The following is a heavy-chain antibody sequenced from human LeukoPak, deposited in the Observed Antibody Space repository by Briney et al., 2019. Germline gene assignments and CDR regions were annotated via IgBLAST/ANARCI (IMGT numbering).Heavy chain of an antibody. CDR2: TSSRGTT. V-gene: IGHV3-66*03. CDR3: ARDRGVALPTYYYYMDF. CDR1: GFIVSNNY. J-gene: IGHJ6*03. Sequence: GGSLRLSCVASGFIVSNNYMSWVRQAPGKGLEWVSITSSRGTTYYADSVEGRFTISRDNSQNTVYLQMNSLSGEDTAVYYCARDRGVALPTYYYYMDFWGKGTTVTVSS. D-gene: IGHD2-15*01.